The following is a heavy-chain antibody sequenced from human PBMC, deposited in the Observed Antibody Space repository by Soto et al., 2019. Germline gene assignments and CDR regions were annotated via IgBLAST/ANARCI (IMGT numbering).Heavy chain of an antibody. D-gene: IGHD3-3*01. CDR2: IIPIFGTA. J-gene: IGHJ3*02. CDR3: ARGHTALDALGAFDI. CDR1: GGTFSSYA. V-gene: IGHV1-69*13. Sequence: ASVKVSCKASGGTFSSYAISWVRQAPGQGLEWMGGIIPIFGTANYAQKFQGRVTITADESTSTAYMELSSLRSEDTAVYYCARGHTALDALGAFDIWGQGTMVTVSS.